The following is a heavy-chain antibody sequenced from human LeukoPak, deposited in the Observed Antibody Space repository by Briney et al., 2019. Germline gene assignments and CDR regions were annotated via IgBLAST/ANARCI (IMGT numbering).Heavy chain of an antibody. V-gene: IGHV3-21*01. CDR1: GFTFRIYS. CDR2: IGPSSGDI. J-gene: IGHJ5*02. D-gene: IGHD3-10*01. CDR3: ARDRGARGRGLA. Sequence: GGSLRLSCAASGFTFRIYSLNWARQAPGTGLEWVSSIGPSSGDIYYADSVKGRFTISRDNDKNSLYLQMNSLRAEDTAVYYCARDRGARGRGLAWGQGTQVTVSS.